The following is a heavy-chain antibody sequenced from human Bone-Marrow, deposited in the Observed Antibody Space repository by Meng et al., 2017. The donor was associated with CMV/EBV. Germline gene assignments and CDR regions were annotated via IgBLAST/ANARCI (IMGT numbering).Heavy chain of an antibody. CDR1: GDSVSSNSAA. Sequence: SQTLSLPCAISGDSVSSNSAAWNWIRQSPSRGLGWLGRTYYRYKWYNDYAVSLKSRITFNPDTTDKQFSLQPSSVTPEVTAVYYCARGLHYFDYWGQGMLVTVSS. V-gene: IGHV6-1*01. CDR3: ARGLHYFDY. J-gene: IGHJ4*02. CDR2: TYYRYKWYN. D-gene: IGHD2-15*01.